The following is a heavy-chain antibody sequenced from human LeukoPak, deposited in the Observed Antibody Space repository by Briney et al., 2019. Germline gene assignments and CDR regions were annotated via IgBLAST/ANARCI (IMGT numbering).Heavy chain of an antibody. J-gene: IGHJ4*02. V-gene: IGHV4-38-2*02. Sequence: SETLSLTCTVSGYSISSGYYWGWIRQPPGKGLEWIGSIYHSGGTYYNPSLKSRVTISVDTSKNQFSLKLSSVTAADTAVYYCARETGPLDYWGQGTLVTVSS. CDR3: ARETGPLDY. CDR1: GYSISSGYY. CDR2: IYHSGGT. D-gene: IGHD7-27*01.